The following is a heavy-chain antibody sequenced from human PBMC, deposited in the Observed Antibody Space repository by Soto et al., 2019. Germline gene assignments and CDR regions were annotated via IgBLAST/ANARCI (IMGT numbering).Heavy chain of an antibody. Sequence: EVQLVESGGGLVKPGGSLSLSCAASGFTFSSYSMNWVRQPPGTGMECVSSISSSSSYIYYAVSVKGRFTTSRYTAKNSRYQQMNSVTAEDTAVYYCARVLWACTGYWGQGTLVAVCS. V-gene: IGHV3-21*01. CDR3: ARVLWACTGY. CDR1: GFTFSSYS. D-gene: IGHD2-8*01. CDR2: ISSSSSYI. J-gene: IGHJ4*02.